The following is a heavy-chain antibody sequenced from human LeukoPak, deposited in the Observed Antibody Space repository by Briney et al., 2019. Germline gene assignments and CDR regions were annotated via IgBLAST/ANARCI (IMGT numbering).Heavy chain of an antibody. CDR3: ARDNGYNYGHGIDH. CDR1: GFTVSRKF. V-gene: IGHV3-66*01. D-gene: IGHD5-18*01. Sequence: GGSLRLSCAASGFTVSRKFMRLGRQAPGKGVEGGSVIYSGGSTYYADSVKGRFIISRDNSKNTLYLQMNSLRAEDTAVYYCARDNGYNYGHGIDHWGQGTLVTVSS. J-gene: IGHJ4*02. CDR2: IYSGGST.